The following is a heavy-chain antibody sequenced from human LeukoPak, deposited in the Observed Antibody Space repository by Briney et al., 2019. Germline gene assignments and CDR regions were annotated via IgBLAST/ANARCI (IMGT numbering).Heavy chain of an antibody. Sequence: GGSLRLSCVASGFTFSSYWMRWVRQAPGKALEWVANIKQDGSEKHYVDSLKGRFTISRDNAKNSLYLQMNGLRAEDTAVYYCARKFYAMDVWGIGTTVTVSS. V-gene: IGHV3-7*03. CDR3: ARKFYAMDV. J-gene: IGHJ6*04. CDR1: GFTFSSYW. CDR2: IKQDGSEK.